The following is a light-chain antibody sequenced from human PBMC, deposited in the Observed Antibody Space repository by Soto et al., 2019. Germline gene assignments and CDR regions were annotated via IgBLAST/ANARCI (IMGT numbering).Light chain of an antibody. J-gene: IGLJ3*02. CDR2: DND. V-gene: IGLV1-51*01. Sequence: QSVLTQPPSVSAAPGQKVTISCSGSTSNIGSNYVSWYQHLPGTAPKLLIYDNDKRRSGIPDRFSASKSATSATLGISGLQTGDEADYYCGTWDSGLSGGRWVFGGGTKLTVL. CDR3: GTWDSGLSGGRWV. CDR1: TSNIGSNY.